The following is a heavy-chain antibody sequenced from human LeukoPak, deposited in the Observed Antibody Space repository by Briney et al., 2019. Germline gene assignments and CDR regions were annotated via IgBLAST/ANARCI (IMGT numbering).Heavy chain of an antibody. J-gene: IGHJ4*02. CDR3: AKLSGYDTHLDH. D-gene: IGHD3-22*01. CDR1: GFAFSSYN. V-gene: IGHV3-21*04. CDR2: ISSNHNYM. Sequence: GGSLRLSCAASGFAFSSYNINCVRQAPGKGRDRVSSISSNHNYMYYADSVKGRFTISRDNAKNSLFLQMNSRRAEDTAEYYCAKLSGYDTHLDHWGQGTLVTVST.